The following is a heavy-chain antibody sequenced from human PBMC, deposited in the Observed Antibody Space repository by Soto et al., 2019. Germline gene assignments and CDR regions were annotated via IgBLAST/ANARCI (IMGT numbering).Heavy chain of an antibody. D-gene: IGHD3-10*01. Sequence: QVQLVQSGAEVKKPGASVKVSCKASGYTFTSYAMHWVRQAPGQRLEWMGWINAGNGNTKYSQKFQDRVTITRVTSASTAYMELSSLRSEDTALYYCARGSPLFMGYWGQGTLVTVSS. CDR2: INAGNGNT. J-gene: IGHJ4*02. CDR3: ARGSPLFMGY. V-gene: IGHV1-3*01. CDR1: GYTFTSYA.